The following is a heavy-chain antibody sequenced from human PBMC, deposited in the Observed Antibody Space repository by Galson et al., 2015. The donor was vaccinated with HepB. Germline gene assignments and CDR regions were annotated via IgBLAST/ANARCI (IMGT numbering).Heavy chain of an antibody. Sequence: SLRLSCAASGFTFTRYTMGWVRQAPGKGLKWVSSLSVNGDISYYEDSVKGRFTISRDNSKKMVYLQMNGPRAEDTAVYYCAKVAILGATPHYFDYLGQGTLVTVSS. J-gene: IGHJ4*02. V-gene: IGHV3-23*01. D-gene: IGHD3-16*01. CDR1: GFTFTRYT. CDR2: LSVNGDIS. CDR3: AKVAILGATPHYFDY.